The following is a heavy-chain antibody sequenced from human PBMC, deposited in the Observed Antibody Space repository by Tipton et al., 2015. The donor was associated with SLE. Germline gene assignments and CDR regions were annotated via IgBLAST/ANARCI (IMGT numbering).Heavy chain of an antibody. D-gene: IGHD2-15*01. CDR1: GGSFSGYY. Sequence: GLVKPSETLSLTCAVYGGSFSGYYWSWIRQPPGKGLEWIGEINHSGSTNYNPSLKSRVTISVDTSKNQFSLKLNSVTAADTAVYYCAREGRYCSGGSCYPIWFDPWGQGTLVTVSS. V-gene: IGHV4-34*09. CDR2: INHSGST. CDR3: AREGRYCSGGSCYPIWFDP. J-gene: IGHJ5*02.